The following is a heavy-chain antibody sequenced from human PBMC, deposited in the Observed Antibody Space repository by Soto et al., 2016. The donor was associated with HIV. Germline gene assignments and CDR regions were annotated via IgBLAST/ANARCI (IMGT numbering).Heavy chain of an antibody. CDR2: IIPIFGTA. V-gene: IGHV1-69*01. D-gene: IGHD3-10*01. CDR1: GGTFSSYA. Sequence: QVQLVQSGAEVKKPGSSVKVSCKASGGTFSSYAISWVRQAPGQGLEWMGGIIPIFGTANYAQKFQGGVTITADESTSTAYMELSSLRSEDTAVYYCARGGELLWFGEVPQGGYWGRGNAGHRLL. CDR3: ARGGELLWFGEVPQGGY. J-gene: IGHJ4*02.